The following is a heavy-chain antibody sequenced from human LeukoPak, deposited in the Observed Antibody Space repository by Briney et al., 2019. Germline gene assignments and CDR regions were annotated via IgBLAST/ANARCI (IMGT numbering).Heavy chain of an antibody. J-gene: IGHJ4*02. D-gene: IGHD6-19*01. Sequence: ASVKGSCKVSGYTLTELSMHWVRQAPGKGLEWMGGFDPEDGETIYAQKFQGRVTMTEDTSTDTAYMELSSLRSEDTAVYYCATEPAGYSSGWYHSPPWWNWGQGTLVTVSS. CDR3: ATEPAGYSSGWYHSPPWWN. V-gene: IGHV1-24*01. CDR1: GYTLTELS. CDR2: FDPEDGET.